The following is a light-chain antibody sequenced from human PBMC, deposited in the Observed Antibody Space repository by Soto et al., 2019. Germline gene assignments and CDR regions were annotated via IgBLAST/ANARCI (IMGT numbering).Light chain of an antibody. Sequence: EIVMTQSPATLSVSPGERATLSCRASQSVSRNLAWYQQKPGQPPRLLIYDASTWATGVPARFGGSGSGTDFTLTIGGLHSEDFAEYYCQQYGDWPPYTFGQGTKVE. J-gene: IGKJ2*01. CDR3: QQYGDWPPYT. CDR1: QSVSRN. V-gene: IGKV3-15*01. CDR2: DAS.